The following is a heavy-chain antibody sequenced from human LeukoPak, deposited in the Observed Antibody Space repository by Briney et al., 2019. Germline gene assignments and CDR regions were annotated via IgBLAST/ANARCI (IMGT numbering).Heavy chain of an antibody. Sequence: GGSLRLSCVGSAFTFSLYAMTWVRQAPGKGLEWVSAISGRGSSTYYADSVKGRFTISGDNSKNTLYLQMNSLRAEDTAIYYCAKDGSSGIAAAADAFDIWGQGTMVTVSS. V-gene: IGHV3-23*01. CDR1: AFTFSLYA. J-gene: IGHJ3*02. CDR3: AKDGSSGIAAAADAFDI. D-gene: IGHD6-13*01. CDR2: ISGRGSST.